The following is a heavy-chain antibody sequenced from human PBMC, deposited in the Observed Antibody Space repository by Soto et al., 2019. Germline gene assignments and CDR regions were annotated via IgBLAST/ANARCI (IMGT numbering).Heavy chain of an antibody. V-gene: IGHV3-30-3*01. CDR2: ISYDGPHT. D-gene: IGHD4-17*01. CDR1: GFSCSTYA. Sequence: QVQLVESGGGVVQPGRSLRLSCAASGFSCSTYAIHWVGQAPGKGLEWVTAISYDGPHTYYADSVKGRFTISRDNSKSTLYLEMNSLRVEDTAVYYCAVGYGSSRRNWCDPWGQGTLVIVSS. CDR3: AVGYGSSRRNWCDP. J-gene: IGHJ5*02.